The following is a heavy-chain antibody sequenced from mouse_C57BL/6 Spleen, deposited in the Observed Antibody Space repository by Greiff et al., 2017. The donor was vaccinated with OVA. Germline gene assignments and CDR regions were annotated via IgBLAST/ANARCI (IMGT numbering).Heavy chain of an antibody. J-gene: IGHJ1*03. Sequence: EVQRVESGGGLVKPGGSLKLSCAAAGFTFSSYAMSWVRQTPEKRLEWVATISDGGSYTYYPDNVKGRFTISRDNAKNNLYLQMSHLKSEDTAMYYCARDSSLRWYFDVWGTGTTVTVSS. V-gene: IGHV5-4*01. D-gene: IGHD1-1*01. CDR1: GFTFSSYA. CDR3: ARDSSLRWYFDV. CDR2: ISDGGSYT.